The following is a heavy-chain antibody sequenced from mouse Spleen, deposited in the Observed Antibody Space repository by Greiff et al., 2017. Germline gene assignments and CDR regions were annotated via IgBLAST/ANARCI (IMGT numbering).Heavy chain of an antibody. CDR2: IDPSDSYT. D-gene: IGHD2-1*01. J-gene: IGHJ3*01. Sequence: QVQLKQPGAELVMPGASVKLSCKASGYTFTSYWMHWVKQRPGQGLEWIGEIDPSDSYTNYNQKFKGKATLTVDKSSSTAYMQLSSLTSEDSAVYNSARDYYGIIRFAYWGQGTLVTVSA. CDR3: ARDYYGIIRFAY. CDR1: GYTFTSYW. V-gene: IGHV1-69*01.